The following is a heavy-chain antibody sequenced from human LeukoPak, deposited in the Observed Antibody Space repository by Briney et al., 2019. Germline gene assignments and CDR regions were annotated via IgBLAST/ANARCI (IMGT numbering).Heavy chain of an antibody. CDR3: ARDPNPEYAFDI. V-gene: IGHV4-59*01. CDR1: GGSISSYY. CDR2: IYYSGST. D-gene: IGHD1-14*01. J-gene: IGHJ3*02. Sequence: NPSETLSLTCTVSGGSISSYYWSWIRQPPGKGLEWIGYIYYSGSTNYNPSLKSRVTISVDTSKNQFSLKLSSVTAADTAVYYCARDPNPEYAFDIWGQGTMVTVFS.